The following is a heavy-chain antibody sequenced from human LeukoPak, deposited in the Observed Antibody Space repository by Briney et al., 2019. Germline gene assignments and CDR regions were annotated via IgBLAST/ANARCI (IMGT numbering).Heavy chain of an antibody. CDR2: IYTSGST. V-gene: IGHV4-4*07. D-gene: IGHD5-18*01. CDR1: GASISSDY. CDR3: AREGIRGYSYGVPFDY. Sequence: SETLSLTCTVSGASISSDYWSWIRQPAGRGLEWIGRIYTSGSTNYNPSLKSRVTMSVDTSKNQFSLKLSSVTAADTAVYYCAREGIRGYSYGVPFDYWGQGTLVTVSS. J-gene: IGHJ4*02.